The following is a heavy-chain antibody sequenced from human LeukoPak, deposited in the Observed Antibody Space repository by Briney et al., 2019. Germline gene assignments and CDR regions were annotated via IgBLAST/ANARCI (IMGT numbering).Heavy chain of an antibody. CDR1: GDNVSRNSAA. CDR2: TYYRSKWHY. D-gene: IGHD4-11*01. Sequence: SQTLSLTCAISGDNVSRNSAAWDWIRQSPSRGLEWLGRTYYRSKWHYDYAVSVKSRITISPDTSKNQISLQVNSVTPEDTAVYYCARDLHNYEGINWFDPWGQGTLVTVSS. J-gene: IGHJ5*02. V-gene: IGHV6-1*01. CDR3: ARDLHNYEGINWFDP.